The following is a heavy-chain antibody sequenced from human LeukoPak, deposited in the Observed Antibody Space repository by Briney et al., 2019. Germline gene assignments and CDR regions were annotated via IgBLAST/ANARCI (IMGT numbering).Heavy chain of an antibody. CDR3: ARDRDWNSGLDY. Sequence: PGGSLRLSCAASGFTLSTYNMKWVRQAPREGLEWVSSISTSSSYIYYADSVKGRFTISRDNARNSLYLQMNSLRAEDTAVYYCARDRDWNSGLDYWGQGTLVTVSS. D-gene: IGHD1-7*01. J-gene: IGHJ4*02. CDR2: ISTSSSYI. CDR1: GFTLSTYN. V-gene: IGHV3-21*01.